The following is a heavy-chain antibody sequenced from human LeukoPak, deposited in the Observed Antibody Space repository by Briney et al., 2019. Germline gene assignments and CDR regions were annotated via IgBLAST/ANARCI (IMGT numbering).Heavy chain of an antibody. CDR1: GGSISSGSYY. V-gene: IGHV4-61*02. D-gene: IGHD2-21*02. Sequence: SQTLSLTCTVSGGSISSGSYYWSWIRQPAGKGLEWIGRIYPSGSTNYNPSLKSRVTISVDTSKNQFSLKLSSVTAADTAVYYCARAGAYCGGDCYSYNWFDPWGQGTLVTVSS. CDR3: ARAGAYCGGDCYSYNWFDP. CDR2: IYPSGST. J-gene: IGHJ5*02.